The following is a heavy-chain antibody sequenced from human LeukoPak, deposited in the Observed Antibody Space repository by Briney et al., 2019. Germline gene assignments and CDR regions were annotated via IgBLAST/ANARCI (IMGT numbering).Heavy chain of an antibody. D-gene: IGHD5-12*01. CDR2: IIPIFGTA. CDR1: GGTFSSYA. Sequence: SVKVSCKASGGTFSSYAISWVRQAPGQGLEWMGGIIPIFGTANYAQKFQGRVTITADESTSTAYMELSSLRSEDTAVYYCARRWGGIVATIYFDYWGQGTLVTVSS. V-gene: IGHV1-69*01. CDR3: ARRWGGIVATIYFDY. J-gene: IGHJ4*02.